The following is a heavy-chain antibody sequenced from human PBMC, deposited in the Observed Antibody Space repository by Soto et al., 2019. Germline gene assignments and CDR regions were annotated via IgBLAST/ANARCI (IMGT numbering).Heavy chain of an antibody. CDR1: GGTFSSYA. Sequence: ASVKVSCKASGGTFSSYAISWVRQAPGQGLEWRGGIIPIFGTANYAQKFQGRVTITADKSTSTAYMELSSLRSEDTAVYFCARGRYYYDSSGPPAWDYYYLYGMDVWGQGTTVTVSS. V-gene: IGHV1-69*06. CDR2: IIPIFGTA. CDR3: ARGRYYYDSSGPPAWDYYYLYGMDV. D-gene: IGHD3-22*01. J-gene: IGHJ6*02.